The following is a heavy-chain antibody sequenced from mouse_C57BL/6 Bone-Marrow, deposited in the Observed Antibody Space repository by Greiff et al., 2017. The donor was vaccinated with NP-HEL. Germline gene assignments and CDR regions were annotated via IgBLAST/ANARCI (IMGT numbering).Heavy chain of an antibody. CDR3: ARAGGTTVVGYY. J-gene: IGHJ2*01. CDR1: GYTFTSYW. Sequence: VQLQQPGAELVRPGSSVKLSCKASGYTFTSYWMDWVKQRPGQGLEWIGNIYPSDSETHYNQKFKDKATLTVDKSSSTAYMQLSSLTSEDSAVYYCARAGGTTVVGYYWGQGTTLTVSS. CDR2: IYPSDSET. D-gene: IGHD1-1*01. V-gene: IGHV1-61*01.